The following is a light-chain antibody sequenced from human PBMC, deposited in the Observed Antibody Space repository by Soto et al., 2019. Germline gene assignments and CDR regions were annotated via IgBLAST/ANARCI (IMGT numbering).Light chain of an antibody. CDR2: SND. CDR1: SSNIGSHT. J-gene: IGLJ3*02. CDR3: ATWEDSLNGPV. Sequence: QSVLTQPPSASATPGQRVAISCSGSSSNIGSHTVNWYHQLPGTAPKLLIYSNDQRPSGVPGRFSGSKSGTSASLAIGGLQSEDEGEYYCATWEDSLNGPVFGGGTKLTVL. V-gene: IGLV1-44*01.